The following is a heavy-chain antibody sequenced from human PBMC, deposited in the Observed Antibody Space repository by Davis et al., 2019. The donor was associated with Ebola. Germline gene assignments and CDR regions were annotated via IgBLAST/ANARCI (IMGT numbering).Heavy chain of an antibody. CDR3: ARDGVGGGRTGKYLQY. CDR1: GFTFSNYA. V-gene: IGHV3-21*06. CDR2: INSDSSYF. Sequence: PGGSLRLSCAASGFTFSNYAMNWVRQAPGKGLEWVSSINSDSSYFYYADSVKGRFTISRDNAKNSLYLQMNSLSAEDTAVYYCARDGVGGGRTGKYLQYWGQGTLVTVSS. D-gene: IGHD2-8*01. J-gene: IGHJ1*01.